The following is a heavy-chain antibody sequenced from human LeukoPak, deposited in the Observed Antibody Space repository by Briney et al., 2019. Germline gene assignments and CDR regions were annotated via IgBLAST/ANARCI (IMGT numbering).Heavy chain of an antibody. CDR1: GFTFSSYA. CDR2: ISSNGGNI. J-gene: IGHJ4*02. Sequence: PGGSLRLSCAASGFTFSSYAMHWVRQAAGKGLEYVAVISSNGGNIYYANSVKGRFNISRDNSKNTLYLQMGSLRPEDMAVYYCARVRVGATDKGHYFDYWGQGTLVTVSS. D-gene: IGHD1-26*01. V-gene: IGHV3-64*01. CDR3: ARVRVGATDKGHYFDY.